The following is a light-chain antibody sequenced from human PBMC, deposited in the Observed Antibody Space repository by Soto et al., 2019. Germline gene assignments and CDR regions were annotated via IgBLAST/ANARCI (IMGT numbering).Light chain of an antibody. CDR3: LLYFSPDRYA. Sequence: EIVVTQSPATLSGSAGERVTLSCRASQFVSSRLAWYQQRPGQVPRLLIYDKSTRAPGISARFSGSGSGTEFTLTISTLQSEDFAMYYCLLYFSPDRYAFGPGTKVQIK. J-gene: IGKJ2*01. CDR2: DKS. V-gene: IGKV3-15*01. CDR1: QFVSSR.